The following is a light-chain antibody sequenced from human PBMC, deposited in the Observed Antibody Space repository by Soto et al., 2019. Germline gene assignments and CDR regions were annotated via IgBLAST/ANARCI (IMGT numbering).Light chain of an antibody. CDR1: QGIRNY. V-gene: IGKV1-27*01. J-gene: IGKJ4*01. Sequence: DIQMTQSPSSLSASVGDRVTITCRASQGIRNYLAWYQQKPGKVPKLLIYAASTLQSGVPSRFSGSGSETDFTLTITSLQPEDVATYYCQKYNSAPLPFGGGTKVEIK. CDR3: QKYNSAPLP. CDR2: AAS.